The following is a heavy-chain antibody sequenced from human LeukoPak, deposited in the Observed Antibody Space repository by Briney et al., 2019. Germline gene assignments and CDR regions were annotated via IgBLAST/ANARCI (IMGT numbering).Heavy chain of an antibody. D-gene: IGHD2-21*02. J-gene: IGHJ6*02. V-gene: IGHV3-33*01. CDR3: ARPRGFCSGGDCYADYGMGV. CDR1: GFTFSSHG. CDR2: IYYDGSNK. Sequence: GRSLRLSCAASGFTFSSHGIHWVRQAPGKGLEWVALIYYDGSNKYYADSVKGRFTISRDNSKNTLYLQINNLRAEGAGVYYCARPRGFCSGGDCYADYGMGVWGQGTTVTVSS.